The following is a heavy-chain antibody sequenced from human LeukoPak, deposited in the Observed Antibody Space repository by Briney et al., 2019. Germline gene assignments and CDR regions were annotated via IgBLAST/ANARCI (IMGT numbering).Heavy chain of an antibody. J-gene: IGHJ5*02. CDR1: GYTFTSYY. V-gene: IGHV1-46*01. D-gene: IGHD2-2*01. Sequence: GASVKVSCKASGYTFTSYYMHWVRQAPGQGLEWMGIINPSGGSTSYAQKFQGRVTMTRDMSTSTAYMELRSLRSDDTAVYYCARDSIVVVPSPGYNWFDPWGQGTLVTVSS. CDR3: ARDSIVVVPSPGYNWFDP. CDR2: INPSGGST.